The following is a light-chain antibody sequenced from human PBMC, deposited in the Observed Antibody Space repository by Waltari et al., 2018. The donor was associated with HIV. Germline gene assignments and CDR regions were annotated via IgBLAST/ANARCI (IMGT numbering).Light chain of an antibody. CDR3: QQTYYVPLT. Sequence: DVQMTQSPSSLSASIGDRVTITCRASQTIVKFLNWFQQHPGKAPQLLIHSASTLQVGLPSRFSGSASVTDFTLTISSLQPEDFATYYCQQTYYVPLTFGAGTRVEVK. CDR2: SAS. CDR1: QTIVKF. V-gene: IGKV1-39*01. J-gene: IGKJ3*01.